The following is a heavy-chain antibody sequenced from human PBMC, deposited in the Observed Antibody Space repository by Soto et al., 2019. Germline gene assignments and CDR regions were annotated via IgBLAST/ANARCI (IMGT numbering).Heavy chain of an antibody. D-gene: IGHD5-12*01. V-gene: IGHV3-48*02. CDR2: VTSTSGTK. Sequence: GGSLRLSCAASGFTFSSYSMNWVRQAPGKGLEWVSYVTSTSGTKYYADSVKGRFTISXXXAXXSXXLXXNXXRDXDTAVYYCARDALIVATPFDLWGQGTPVTVSS. CDR1: GFTFSSYS. CDR3: ARDALIVATPFDL. J-gene: IGHJ4*02.